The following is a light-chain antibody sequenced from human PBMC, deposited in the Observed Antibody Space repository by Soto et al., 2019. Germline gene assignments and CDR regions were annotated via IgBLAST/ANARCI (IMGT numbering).Light chain of an antibody. Sequence: QSALTQPASVSGSPGQSITISCTGTSSDIGGYNYVSWYQQYPGKAPKLMIFGVSDRPSGVSNRFSGSKSGTTASLTISGLQAEAEAAYYCSSYKTSSTVVVFGGGTKLPVL. CDR1: SSDIGGYNY. J-gene: IGLJ2*01. V-gene: IGLV2-14*01. CDR2: GVS. CDR3: SSYKTSSTVVV.